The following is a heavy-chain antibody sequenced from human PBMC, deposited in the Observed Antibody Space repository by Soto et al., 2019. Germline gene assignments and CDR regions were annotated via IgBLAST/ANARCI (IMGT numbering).Heavy chain of an antibody. D-gene: IGHD6-19*01. CDR1: GYTFNNFG. J-gene: IGHJ5*02. CDR2: IVTYNGNT. Sequence: QVQLVQSGGELKKPGDSLKVSCKASGYTFNNFGVSWVRQAPGQGLEWMGWIVTYNGNTNSAQKFQGRLTMTRDTSTTTAYMELKSLRYDDTAVYYCARGPHSTGWRGKWFDPWGQGTLVTVSS. CDR3: ARGPHSTGWRGKWFDP. V-gene: IGHV1-18*01.